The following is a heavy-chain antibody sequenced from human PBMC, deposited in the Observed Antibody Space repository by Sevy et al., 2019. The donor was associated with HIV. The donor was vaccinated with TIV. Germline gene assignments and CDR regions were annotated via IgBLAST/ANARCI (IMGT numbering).Heavy chain of an antibody. Sequence: GGSLRLSCAASGFTFSNAWMSWVRQAPGKGLEWVGRIKSKTDGGTTDYAAPVKGRFTISRDDSKNTLYLQMNSLKTEDTAVYYCTTDRGFYYYYYGMDVWGQGTTVTVSS. CDR2: IKSKTDGGTT. CDR1: GFTFSNAW. V-gene: IGHV3-15*01. CDR3: TTDRGFYYYYYGMDV. J-gene: IGHJ6*02.